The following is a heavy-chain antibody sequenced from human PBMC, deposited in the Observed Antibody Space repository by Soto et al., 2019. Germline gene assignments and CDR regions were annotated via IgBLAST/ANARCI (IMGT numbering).Heavy chain of an antibody. V-gene: IGHV3-33*01. D-gene: IGHD1-26*01. J-gene: IGHJ3*02. CDR3: AIEKVGDASVHGFDI. CDR2: IWHDGSKK. Sequence: GGSLRLSCAASGFTFSYYGMHWVRQAPGKGLEWVAGIWHDGSKKLYADSVKGRLTISRDNSKNTLYLQVNSLRAEDTAVYYCAIEKVGDASVHGFDIWGQGTMVTVSS. CDR1: GFTFSYYG.